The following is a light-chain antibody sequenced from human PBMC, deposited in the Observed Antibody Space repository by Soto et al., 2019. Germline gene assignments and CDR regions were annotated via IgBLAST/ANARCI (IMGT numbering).Light chain of an antibody. V-gene: IGKV3-11*01. Sequence: EILLTQSPANVSLSPGGSATLSCRASQHINNRLGWYQQRAGQAPRLLIYDASNTAPGITARFSGSGSGFDFSLTISSLEPEDSALYYCQQRSSWPFTFGGGARGEI. J-gene: IGKJ4*01. CDR3: QQRSSWPFT. CDR1: QHINNR. CDR2: DAS.